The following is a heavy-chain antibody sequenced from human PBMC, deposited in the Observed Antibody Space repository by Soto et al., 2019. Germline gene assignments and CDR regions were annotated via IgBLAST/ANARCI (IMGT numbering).Heavy chain of an antibody. CDR2: MYSSGSS. Sequence: QVQLQESGPGLVKPSETLSLTCSVSGASMNNYYGSWVRQPPGRGLEWIGYMYSSGSSNYNSSLKSRVTISVDTSKNQFSLKLSSVTAADTAVYYCVRSGHTFWGVMWGLGTLVTVSS. D-gene: IGHD3-16*01. CDR1: GASMNNYY. J-gene: IGHJ4*02. CDR3: VRSGHTFWGVM. V-gene: IGHV4-59*01.